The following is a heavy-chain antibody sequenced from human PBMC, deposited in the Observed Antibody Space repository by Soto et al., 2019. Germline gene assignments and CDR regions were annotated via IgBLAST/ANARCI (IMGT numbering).Heavy chain of an antibody. CDR3: AACTTIFGVVSD. Sequence: PSETLSLTCDVSGYSISSTYYWGWIRQPPGKGLEWIGSIYHSGSTYYNPSLKSRVTISTDTSKNQFSLKLSSVTAADTAVYYCAACTTIFGVVSDWGQGTLVTVSS. CDR2: IYHSGST. V-gene: IGHV4-38-2*01. D-gene: IGHD3-3*01. J-gene: IGHJ4*02. CDR1: GYSISSTYY.